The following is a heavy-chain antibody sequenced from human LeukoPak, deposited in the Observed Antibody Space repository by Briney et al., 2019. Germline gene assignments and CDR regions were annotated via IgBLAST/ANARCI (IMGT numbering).Heavy chain of an antibody. CDR1: GYTFTNYD. CDR3: ARYNGNDEFNWYFDF. CDR2: ISVNNGEA. Sequence: ASVKVSCKASGYTFTNYDISWVRQAPGQGLEWMGWISVNNGEAKYPQKVQGRVTMTTDTSTSTAYMELRSLRSDDTAVYYCARYNGNDEFNWYFDFWGRGTLVTVSP. V-gene: IGHV1-18*01. D-gene: IGHD1-26*01. J-gene: IGHJ2*01.